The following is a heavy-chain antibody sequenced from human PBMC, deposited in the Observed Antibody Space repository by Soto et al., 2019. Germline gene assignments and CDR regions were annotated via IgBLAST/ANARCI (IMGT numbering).Heavy chain of an antibody. CDR2: IKDGGST. CDR3: ARGQEGIVSTH. J-gene: IGHJ4*02. Sequence: QVQLQQWGAGLLKPSETLSLTCAVNGGSLRGYYWSWIRQPPGKGLEWIGEIKDGGSTNSSPSLRGRVTISADTSKNQFSLRLNSVTAADTAVYFCARGQEGIVSTHWDQGTLVTVSS. D-gene: IGHD5-12*01. V-gene: IGHV4-34*01. CDR1: GGSLRGYY.